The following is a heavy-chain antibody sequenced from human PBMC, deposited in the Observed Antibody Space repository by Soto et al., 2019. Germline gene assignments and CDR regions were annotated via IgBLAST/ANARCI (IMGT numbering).Heavy chain of an antibody. V-gene: IGHV3-23*01. Sequence: PGGSLRLSCAASGFTFSSYAMTWVRQAPGKGLEWVSAISGGGGTTYYADSVKGRFTISRDNSKNTLYLQVNSLRAEDTAIYYCACVWAVDGTRYWGQGNLVTVSS. CDR2: ISGGGGTT. CDR3: ACVWAVDGTRY. J-gene: IGHJ4*02. CDR1: GFTFSSYA. D-gene: IGHD6-19*01.